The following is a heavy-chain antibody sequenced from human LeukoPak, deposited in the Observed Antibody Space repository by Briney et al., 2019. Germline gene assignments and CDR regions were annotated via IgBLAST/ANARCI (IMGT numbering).Heavy chain of an antibody. CDR2: ISGSSSYK. J-gene: IGHJ4*02. Sequence: GGSLRLSCAASGFTFSRYSMNWVRQAPGKGLEWVSSISGSSSYKYYADSVKGGFTISRDNAKNSLYLQMNSLRAEDTAVYYCARDFYDTSGYYYDYWGQGTLVTVSS. CDR3: ARDFYDTSGYYYDY. CDR1: GFTFSRYS. V-gene: IGHV3-21*01. D-gene: IGHD3-22*01.